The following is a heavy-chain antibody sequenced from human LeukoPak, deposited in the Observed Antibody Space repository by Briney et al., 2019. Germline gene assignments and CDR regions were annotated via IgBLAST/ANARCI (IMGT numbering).Heavy chain of an antibody. V-gene: IGHV3-21*01. D-gene: IGHD1-7*01. CDR3: ARGATDTTRWFDP. J-gene: IGHJ5*02. Sequence: GGSLRLSCAASGFTFSSYAMSWVRQAPGKGLEWVSIISRASESIFYADSVKGRFTISRDNAKNSLYLQMNGLRAEDTAAYYCARGATDTTRWFDPWGQGTLVTVSS. CDR1: GFTFSSYA. CDR2: ISRASESI.